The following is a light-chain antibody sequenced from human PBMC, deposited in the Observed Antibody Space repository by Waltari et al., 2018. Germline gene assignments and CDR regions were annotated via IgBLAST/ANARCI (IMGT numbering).Light chain of an antibody. CDR3: QQSYSSRS. CDR2: GAS. Sequence: DIQMTQSPSSLSASVGDRVTVTCRAGRRISTSLTWYQQKPGKAPTPLIFGASTLHSGVPSRFNGSGSGTDFTLTISNLQPEDFATYYCQQSYSSRSFGQGTKLEIK. J-gene: IGKJ2*03. V-gene: IGKV1-39*01. CDR1: RRISTS.